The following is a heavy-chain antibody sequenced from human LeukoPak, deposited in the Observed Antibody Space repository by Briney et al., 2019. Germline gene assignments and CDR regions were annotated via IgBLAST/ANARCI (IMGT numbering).Heavy chain of an antibody. CDR3: AKGQQLVRSGWFDP. V-gene: IGHV3-23*01. J-gene: IGHJ5*02. Sequence: GGSETLSCAASGFTFSNYAMSWVRQAPGKGLEWVSAISGSGRSTYYADSVKGRFTISRDNSKNTLYLQMNSLRAEDTAVYYCAKGQQLVRSGWFDPWGQGTLFTVPS. CDR1: GFTFSNYA. D-gene: IGHD6-13*01. CDR2: ISGSGRST.